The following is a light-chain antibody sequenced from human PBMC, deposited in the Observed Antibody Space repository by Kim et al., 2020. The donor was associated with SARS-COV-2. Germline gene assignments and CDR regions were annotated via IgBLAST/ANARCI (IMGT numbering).Light chain of an antibody. CDR3: QVWDSTSDHHWV. J-gene: IGLJ3*02. V-gene: IGLV3-21*04. CDR1: NIGSKS. CDR2: YDK. Sequence: SYELTQPPSVSVAPGETARITCGENNIGSKSVHWYQQKPGQAPILVMYYDKDRPSGIPERFSGSNSGNTATLTNSGVEAGDEADYYCQVWDSTSDHHWVFGGGTKLTVL.